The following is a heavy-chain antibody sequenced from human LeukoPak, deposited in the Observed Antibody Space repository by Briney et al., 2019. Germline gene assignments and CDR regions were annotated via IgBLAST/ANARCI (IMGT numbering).Heavy chain of an antibody. V-gene: IGHV3-33*06. Sequence: GGSLRLSCAASGLTFSSYGMHWVRQAPGKGLEWVAVIWYDGSNKYYADSVKGRFTISRDNSKNTLYLQMNSLRAEDTAVYYCAKDGGLDYDFWSGYHRTAYYFDYWGQGTLVTVSS. D-gene: IGHD3-3*01. CDR3: AKDGGLDYDFWSGYHRTAYYFDY. CDR2: IWYDGSNK. CDR1: GLTFSSYG. J-gene: IGHJ4*02.